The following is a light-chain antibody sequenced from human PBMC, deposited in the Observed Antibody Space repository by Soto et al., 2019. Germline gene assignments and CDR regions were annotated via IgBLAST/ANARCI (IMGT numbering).Light chain of an antibody. J-gene: IGKJ5*01. CDR2: SAS. CDR1: QGMGNS. CDR3: QKYNTVPAT. Sequence: DIKITQSPPSLSESEGDRATIICGASQGMGNSLAWYQQKPGTVPKLLIYSASTLQSGVPSRFSGSGSGTDFTLTISSLQPEDVAAYYCQKYNTVPATFGQGTRLEIK. V-gene: IGKV1-27*01.